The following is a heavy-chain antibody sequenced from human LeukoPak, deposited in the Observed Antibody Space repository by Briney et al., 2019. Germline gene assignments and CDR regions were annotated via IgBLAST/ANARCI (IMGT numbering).Heavy chain of an antibody. CDR1: GFTFSSYA. CDR3: ARGIAVAGTKFLYYYYYYGMDV. CDR2: ISYDGSNK. D-gene: IGHD6-19*01. J-gene: IGHJ6*02. V-gene: IGHV3-30-3*01. Sequence: GGSLRLSCAASGFTFSSYAMHWVRQAPGKGLEWVAVISYDGSNKYYADSVKGRFTISRDNSKNTLYLQMNSLRAEDTAVYYCARGIAVAGTKFLYYYYYYGMDVWGQGTTVTVSS.